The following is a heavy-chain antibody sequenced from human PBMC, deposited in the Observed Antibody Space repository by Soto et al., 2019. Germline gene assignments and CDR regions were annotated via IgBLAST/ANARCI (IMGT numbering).Heavy chain of an antibody. CDR1: GYTLFTYD. CDR3: ARHHGPTTSENWFDP. Sequence: QVHLVQSGVEVKTTGASVKVSCQASGYTLFTYDISWVRQAPGQGLEWMGWISTYSGDTKYAQKFQGRVTMTTDTSTTTAYLELRSLRSDATAVYYCARHHGPTTSENWFDPWGKGTLVTVSS. CDR2: ISTYSGDT. V-gene: IGHV1-18*01. J-gene: IGHJ5*02. D-gene: IGHD5-12*01.